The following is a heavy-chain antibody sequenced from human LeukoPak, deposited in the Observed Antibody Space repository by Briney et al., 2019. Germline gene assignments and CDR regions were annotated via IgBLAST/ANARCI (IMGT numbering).Heavy chain of an antibody. CDR2: ISPNNGIT. CDR3: ARGGSGWSRDY. CDR1: GYTFTNYD. V-gene: IGHV1-18*01. Sequence: ASVKVSCKASGYTFTNYDITWVRQAPGQGLEWMGWISPNNGITHYAQNLQGGVTMTTDTSANTAYMDLRSLRSDDTAVYYCARGGSGWSRDYWGQGTLVTVSS. D-gene: IGHD6-19*01. J-gene: IGHJ4*02.